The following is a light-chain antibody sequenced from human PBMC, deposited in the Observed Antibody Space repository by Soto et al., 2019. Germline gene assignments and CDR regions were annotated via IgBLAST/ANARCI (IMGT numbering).Light chain of an antibody. CDR1: ISDIGDYNY. J-gene: IGLJ1*01. CDR2: EVT. CDR3: SSYAGNNNYV. V-gene: IGLV2-8*01. Sequence: QASLTQPPSASGSPGQSVTFSCTGTISDIGDYNYVSWYQQHPGKAPKLMIYEVTKRPSGVPDRFSGSKSGNTTSLTVSGLQADDEADYYCSSYAGNNNYVFGTGTKVTV.